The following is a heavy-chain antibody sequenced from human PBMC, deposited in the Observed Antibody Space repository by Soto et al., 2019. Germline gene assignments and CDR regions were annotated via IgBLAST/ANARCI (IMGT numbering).Heavy chain of an antibody. CDR1: GGSISSGGYY. CDR2: IYYGGST. D-gene: IGHD3-3*01. CDR3: ARGSGYSSGWFDP. Sequence: SETLSLTCTVSGGSISSGGYYWSWIRQHPGKGLEWIGYIYYGGSTYYNPSLKSRVTISVDTSKNQFSLKLSSVTAADTAVYYCARGSGYSSGWFDPWGQGTLVTVSS. J-gene: IGHJ5*02. V-gene: IGHV4-31*03.